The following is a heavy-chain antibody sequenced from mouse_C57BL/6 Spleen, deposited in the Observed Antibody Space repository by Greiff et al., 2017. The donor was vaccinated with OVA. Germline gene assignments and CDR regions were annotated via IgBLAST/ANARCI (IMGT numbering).Heavy chain of an antibody. J-gene: IGHJ2*01. Sequence: VQLQQPGAELVKPGASVKLSCKASGYTFTSYWMHWVKQRPGQGLEWIGMIHPNSGSTNYNEKFKSKATLTVDKSSSTAYMQLSSLTSEDSAVYYCAREGYGSSYGDYWGQGTTLTVSS. CDR3: AREGYGSSYGDY. CDR2: IHPNSGST. V-gene: IGHV1-64*01. CDR1: GYTFTSYW. D-gene: IGHD1-1*01.